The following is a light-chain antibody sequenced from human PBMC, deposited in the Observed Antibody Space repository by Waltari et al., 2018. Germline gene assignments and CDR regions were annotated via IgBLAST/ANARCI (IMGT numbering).Light chain of an antibody. CDR3: QSYDSSNLGLYV. CDR2: ESN. J-gene: IGLJ1*01. V-gene: IGLV6-57*04. Sequence: NFILTQPHSVSESPGKTVTISCTRSSGSIASNFVQWYQHRPVSAPTIVIYESNQRPSAVPDRFSGSIDSSSNSASLTISGLMIEDEADYYCQSYDSSNLGLYVFGTGTKVTVL. CDR1: SGSIASNF.